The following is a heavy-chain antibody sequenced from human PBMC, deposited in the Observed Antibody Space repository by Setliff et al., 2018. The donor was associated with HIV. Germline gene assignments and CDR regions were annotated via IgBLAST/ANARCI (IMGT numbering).Heavy chain of an antibody. D-gene: IGHD3-22*01. V-gene: IGHV1-18*01. CDR1: GYTFTSYG. Sequence: ASVKVSCKASGYTFTSYGISWVRQAPGQGLEWMGWISAYNGNTNYAQKLQGRVTMTTDTSTSTAYMELRSLRSEDTAVYYCATVRRYYYDSSGQEYFQHWGQGTLVTVSS. CDR3: ATVRRYYYDSSGQEYFQH. CDR2: ISAYNGNT. J-gene: IGHJ1*01.